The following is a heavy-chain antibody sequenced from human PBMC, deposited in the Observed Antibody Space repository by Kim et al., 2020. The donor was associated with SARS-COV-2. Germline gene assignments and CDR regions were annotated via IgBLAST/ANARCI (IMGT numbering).Heavy chain of an antibody. J-gene: IGHJ6*02. D-gene: IGHD5-12*01. CDR1: GFTFDDYA. CDR3: ATINIVATIDYYYGMDV. CDR2: ISWNSGSI. V-gene: IGHV3-9*01. Sequence: GGSLRLSCAASGFTFDDYAMHWVRQAPGKGLEWVSGISWNSGSIGYADSVKGRFTITRDNAKNSLYLQMNSLIAEDTALYYWATINIVATIDYYYGMDVWGQGTMVTVSS.